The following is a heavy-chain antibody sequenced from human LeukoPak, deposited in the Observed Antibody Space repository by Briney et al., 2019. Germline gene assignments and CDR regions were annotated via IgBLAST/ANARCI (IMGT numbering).Heavy chain of an antibody. J-gene: IGHJ4*02. Sequence: GGSLRLSRAASGFTFSGSAIHWVRQASGKGLEWVGRIRDKANSYATAYIASVKGRFTISRDDSKNTAYLQMSSLKTEDTAVYYCTRWDCTTTGCYPFDYWGQGTLVTVSS. CDR1: GFTFSGSA. D-gene: IGHD2-2*01. CDR2: IRDKANSYAT. V-gene: IGHV3-73*01. CDR3: TRWDCTTTGCYPFDY.